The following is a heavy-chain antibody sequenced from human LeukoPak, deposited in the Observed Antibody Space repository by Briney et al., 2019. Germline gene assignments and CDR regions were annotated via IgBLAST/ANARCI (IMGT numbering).Heavy chain of an antibody. V-gene: IGHV4-39*07. CDR3: ARHSYLNGCFGY. J-gene: IGHJ4*02. Sequence: SETLSLTCTVSGGSISSSSYYWGWIRQPPGKGLEWIGSIYYSGSTYYNPSLKSRVTISVDTSKNQFSLKLSSVTAADTAVYYCARHSYLNGCFGYWGQGTLVTVSS. D-gene: IGHD4/OR15-4a*01. CDR2: IYYSGST. CDR1: GGSISSSSYY.